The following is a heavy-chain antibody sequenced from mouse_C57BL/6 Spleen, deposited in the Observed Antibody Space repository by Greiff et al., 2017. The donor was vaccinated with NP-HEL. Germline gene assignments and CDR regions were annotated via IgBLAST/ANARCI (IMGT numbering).Heavy chain of an antibody. Sequence: QVQLKESGPGLVAPSQCLSIPCTVSGFSLPSYAISWVRQPPGKGLEWLGVIWTGGGTTYNSDLISRLSISKDNSKSQVFLKMNSLQTDDTARYYCARDNYYGSSYEGYFDVWGTVTTVTVSS. CDR1: GFSLPSYA. D-gene: IGHD1-1*01. CDR3: ARDNYYGSSYEGYFDV. J-gene: IGHJ1*03. CDR2: IWTGGGT. V-gene: IGHV2-9-1*01.